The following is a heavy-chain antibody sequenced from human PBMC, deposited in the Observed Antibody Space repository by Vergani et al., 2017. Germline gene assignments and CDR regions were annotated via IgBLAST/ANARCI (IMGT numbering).Heavy chain of an antibody. J-gene: IGHJ6*02. V-gene: IGHV3-43*02. CDR3: AKDLGDYYGSGSYYTPYYYYGMDV. Sequence: EVQLVESGGGLVQPGGSLRLSCAASGFTFSSYWMSWVRQAPGKGLEWVSLISGDGGSTYYADSVKGRFTISRDNSKNSLYLQMNSLRTEDTALYYCAKDLGDYYGSGSYYTPYYYYGMDVWGQGTTVTVSS. CDR1: GFTFSSYW. CDR2: ISGDGGST. D-gene: IGHD3-10*01.